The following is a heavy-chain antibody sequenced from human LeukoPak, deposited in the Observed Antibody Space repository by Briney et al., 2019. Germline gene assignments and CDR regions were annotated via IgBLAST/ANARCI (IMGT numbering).Heavy chain of an antibody. V-gene: IGHV4-4*07. CDR1: GDSISTFY. CDR3: ASGYRGLPDFEY. Sequence: PPETLSLTCTVFGDSISTFYWSWIRQQPAGKGLEWIGRFYTSGSANYNASLQSRVTMSVDTSKNQFFLKLNSVTAADTAVYYCASGYRGLPDFEYWGQGILVTVSS. J-gene: IGHJ4*02. D-gene: IGHD5-24*01. CDR2: FYTSGSA.